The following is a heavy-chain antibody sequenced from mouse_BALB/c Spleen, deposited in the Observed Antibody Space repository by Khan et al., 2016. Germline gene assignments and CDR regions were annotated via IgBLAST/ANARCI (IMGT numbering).Heavy chain of an antibody. CDR2: IFPGSGNT. Sequence: QVQLQQPGPELVKPGASVKISCKASGYSFTSYYIHWVKQRPGQGLEWIGWIFPGSGNTTYNEKFKGKATLTADTSSSTAYMQLSSLTSEDSAVYFCANYYGSSYYFDYWGQGTTLTVSS. V-gene: IGHV1-66*01. J-gene: IGHJ2*01. CDR1: GYSFTSYY. D-gene: IGHD1-1*01. CDR3: ANYYGSSYYFDY.